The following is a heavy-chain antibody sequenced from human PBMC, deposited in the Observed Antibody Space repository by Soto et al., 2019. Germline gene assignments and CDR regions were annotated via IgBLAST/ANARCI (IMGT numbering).Heavy chain of an antibody. Sequence: EVQLVESGGGLVKPGGSLRLSCAASGFTVSNAWMSWVRQAPGKGLEWVGRIKSKTDGGTTEYDAPVKGRFTISRDDSKNTLYLQMTSLKTEDTAVYYCTRYRYGASEYWGQGTLVTVSS. CDR2: IKSKTDGGTT. CDR3: TRYRYGASEY. D-gene: IGHD5-18*01. CDR1: GFTVSNAW. J-gene: IGHJ4*02. V-gene: IGHV3-15*01.